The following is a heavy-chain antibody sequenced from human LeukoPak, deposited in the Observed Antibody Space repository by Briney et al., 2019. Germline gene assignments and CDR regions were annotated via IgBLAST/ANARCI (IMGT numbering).Heavy chain of an antibody. Sequence: SETLSLTCTVSGGSISSGGYYWVWIRQPPGKGLEWIGSIYGATTYYSPSLKSRVTMFVDTSSNRFSLQMTSVTAADTAVYYCARHPFQTAVAGIDSWGQGTLVTVSS. CDR2: IYGATT. CDR1: GGSISSGGYY. CDR3: ARHPFQTAVAGIDS. V-gene: IGHV4-39*01. D-gene: IGHD6-19*01. J-gene: IGHJ4*02.